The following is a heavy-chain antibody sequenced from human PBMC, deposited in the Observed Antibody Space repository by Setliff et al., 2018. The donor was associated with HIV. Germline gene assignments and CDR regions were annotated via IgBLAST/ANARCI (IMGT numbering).Heavy chain of an antibody. D-gene: IGHD6-13*01. Sequence: SETLSLTCAVSGYSISSGYYWGWIRQPPGKGLEWIGNINHSGSTNYNPSLKSRVTISVDTSKNQFSLKLSSVTATDTAVYYCARMDISSDWFDPWGQGTLVTVS. V-gene: IGHV4-38-2*01. CDR3: ARMDISSDWFDP. CDR1: GYSISSGYY. CDR2: INHSGST. J-gene: IGHJ5*02.